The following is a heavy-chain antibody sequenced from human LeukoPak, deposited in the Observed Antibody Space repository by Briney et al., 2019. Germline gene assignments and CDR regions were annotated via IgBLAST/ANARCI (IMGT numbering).Heavy chain of an antibody. Sequence: ASVKVSCKXSGYAFTSSDINWVRQATRLGLEWLGRMNPNTANTGYAQRFQGRITMTMNTSISTAYMELTSLRSEDTAVYYCATVRSGGYYRGNYYYYMDVWGKGTTVTVSS. CDR3: ATVRSGGYYRGNYYYYMDV. V-gene: IGHV1-8*02. J-gene: IGHJ6*03. D-gene: IGHD3-22*01. CDR1: GYAFTSSD. CDR2: MNPNTANT.